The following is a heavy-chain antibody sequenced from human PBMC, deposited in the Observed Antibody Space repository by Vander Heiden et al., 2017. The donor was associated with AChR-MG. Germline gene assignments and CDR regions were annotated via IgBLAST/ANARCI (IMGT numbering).Heavy chain of an antibody. D-gene: IGHD3-3*01. Sequence: QVQLVESGGGVVQPGRSLRLSCAASGSTFSSYGMHWVRQAPGKGLEWVAVISYDGSNKYYADSVKGRFTISRDNSKNTLYLQMNSLRAEDTAVYYCAKDALKDFWSGYPSSSWGQGTLVTVSS. CDR3: AKDALKDFWSGYPSSS. J-gene: IGHJ4*02. V-gene: IGHV3-30*18. CDR2: ISYDGSNK. CDR1: GSTFSSYG.